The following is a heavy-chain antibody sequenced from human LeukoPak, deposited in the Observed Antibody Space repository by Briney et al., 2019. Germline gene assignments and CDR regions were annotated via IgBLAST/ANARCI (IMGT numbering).Heavy chain of an antibody. CDR2: IYYSGST. CDR1: GFTFSSYA. CDR3: ASLLLSLNWFDP. Sequence: GSLRLSCAASGFTFSSYAMSWIRQPPGKGLEWIGSIYYSGSTYYNPSLKSRVTISVDTSKNQFSLKLSSVTAADTAVYYCASLLLSLNWFDPWGQGTLVTVSS. D-gene: IGHD3-10*01. J-gene: IGHJ5*02. V-gene: IGHV4-38-2*01.